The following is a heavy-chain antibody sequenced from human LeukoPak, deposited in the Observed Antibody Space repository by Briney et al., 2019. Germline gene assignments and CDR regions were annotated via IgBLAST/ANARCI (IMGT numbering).Heavy chain of an antibody. CDR3: ARAPAGFGNRLFDP. J-gene: IGHJ5*02. D-gene: IGHD1-14*01. Sequence: GGSLRLSWAASGLTFSDYYRTWVRQAPGEGRDGGAYISSSSSDTNYADSVKGRFTISRDNAKISLYLQMNSLRAEDTAVYYCARAPAGFGNRLFDPWGQGTLVTVSS. V-gene: IGHV3-11*06. CDR1: GLTFSDYY. CDR2: ISSSSSDT.